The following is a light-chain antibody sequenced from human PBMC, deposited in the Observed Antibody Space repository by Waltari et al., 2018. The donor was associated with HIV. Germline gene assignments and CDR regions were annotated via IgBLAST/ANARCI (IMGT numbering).Light chain of an antibody. CDR2: DVS. Sequence: QSALTQPRSVSGSPGQSVTIPCTGTSSDVGGYNYVPWYQQHPGKAPKLMIYDVSKRPSGVPDRFSGSKSGNTASLTISGLQAEDEADYYCCSYAGSYTGVFGGGTKLTVL. CDR1: SSDVGGYNY. CDR3: CSYAGSYTGV. V-gene: IGLV2-11*01. J-gene: IGLJ2*01.